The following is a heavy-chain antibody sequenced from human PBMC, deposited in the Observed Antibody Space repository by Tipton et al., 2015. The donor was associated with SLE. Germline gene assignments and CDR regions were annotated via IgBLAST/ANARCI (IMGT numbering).Heavy chain of an antibody. V-gene: IGHV3-30-3*01. CDR1: GFTFTYYG. D-gene: IGHD4-11*01. J-gene: IGHJ6*03. CDR2: ISYDGNNE. Sequence: SLRLSCAASGFTFTYYGLHWVRQAPGKGLEWVATISYDGNNEFYADSVKGRFTISRDDSKNMFYLLMNSLRPGDTAVYYCARDSTETNYYYYDMDVWGNGTTVTVSS. CDR3: ARDSTETNYYYYDMDV.